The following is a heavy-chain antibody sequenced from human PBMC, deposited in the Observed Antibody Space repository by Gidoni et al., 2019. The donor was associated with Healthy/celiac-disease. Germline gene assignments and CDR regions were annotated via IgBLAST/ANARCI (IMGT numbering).Heavy chain of an antibody. V-gene: IGHV3-7*05. Sequence: EVQLVESGGGLVQPGGSLRLSCAASGFTFSSYWMSWVRQAPGKGLEWVANIKQDGSEKYYVDSVKGRFTISRDNAKNSLYLQMNSLRAEDTAVYYCARDRPLRDYYGSVRSLGMDVWGKGTTVTVSS. CDR3: ARDRPLRDYYGSVRSLGMDV. J-gene: IGHJ6*04. D-gene: IGHD3-10*01. CDR2: IKQDGSEK. CDR1: GFTFSSYW.